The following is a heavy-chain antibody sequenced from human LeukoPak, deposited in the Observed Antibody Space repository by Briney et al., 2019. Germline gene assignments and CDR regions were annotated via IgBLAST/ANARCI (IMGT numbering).Heavy chain of an antibody. CDR1: GGSISSAGYY. D-gene: IGHD3-22*01. V-gene: IGHV4-61*02. Sequence: SETLSLTCIVSGGSISSAGYYWSWIRQPAGKGLEWIVRIYTSGNTNYNPSLKSLVTISVDMSKNQFSLKLSSVTAADTAVYYCARGVATMTVWGKGTTVTISS. CDR3: ARGVATMTV. CDR2: IYTSGNT. J-gene: IGHJ6*04.